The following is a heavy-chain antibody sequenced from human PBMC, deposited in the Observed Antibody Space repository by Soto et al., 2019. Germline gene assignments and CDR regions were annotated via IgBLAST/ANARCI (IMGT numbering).Heavy chain of an antibody. CDR1: GGSMSSSALS. D-gene: IGHD3-22*01. CDR3: ARGRNSYDHSGLDF. CDR2: IYHGGDT. V-gene: IGHV4-30-2*01. Sequence: PSETLSLTCDVSGGSMSSSALSWSWIRQPPGKGLEWIGHIYHGGDTYYNPSLKSRVTISADRSKSQFSLELTSVTAADTALYFCARGRNSYDHSGLDFWGQGALVTVSS. J-gene: IGHJ4*02.